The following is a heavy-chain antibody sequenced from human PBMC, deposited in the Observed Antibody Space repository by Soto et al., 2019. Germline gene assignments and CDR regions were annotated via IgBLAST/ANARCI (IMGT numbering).Heavy chain of an antibody. V-gene: IGHV3-30*03. CDR3: ASGGSGTIQY. CDR2: ISYDGSNK. CDR1: GLTFSTYD. J-gene: IGHJ4*02. Sequence: QVQLVESGGGVVQPGRSLRLSCAASGLTFSTYDMHWVRQAPGKGLEWVAVISYDGSNKYYADSVKGRFTISRDNSKNTLYLQMNSLRAVDTAVYYCASGGSGTIQYWGQGTLVTVSS. D-gene: IGHD3-10*01.